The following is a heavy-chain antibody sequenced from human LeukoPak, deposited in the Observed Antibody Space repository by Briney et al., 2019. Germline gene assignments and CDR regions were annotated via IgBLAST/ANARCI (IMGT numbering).Heavy chain of an antibody. CDR3: VKDGPNDYSNYFDY. V-gene: IGHV3-64*03. J-gene: IGHJ4*02. D-gene: IGHD4-11*01. CDR1: GFTFSTYA. CDR2: IGSNGGST. Sequence: PGGSLRLSCAASGFTFSTYAMHWVRQAPGKGLEYVSVIGSNGGSTYYADSVKGRFTMSRDNSRNTLYLQMSSLRAEDTAVYYCVKDGPNDYSNYFDYWGQGTLVTVSA.